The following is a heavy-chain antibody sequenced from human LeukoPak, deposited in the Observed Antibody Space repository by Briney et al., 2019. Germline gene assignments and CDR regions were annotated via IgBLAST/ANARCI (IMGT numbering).Heavy chain of an antibody. Sequence: PSETLSLTCIVSGGSVSSGSYYWSWIRQPPGKGLEWIGYIYYSGSTNYNPSLKSRVTISVDTSKNQFSLKLSSVTAADTAVYYCARGYDFWSGYPYNWFDPWGQGTLVTVSS. V-gene: IGHV4-61*01. CDR1: GGSVSSGSYY. J-gene: IGHJ5*02. CDR2: IYYSGST. CDR3: ARGYDFWSGYPYNWFDP. D-gene: IGHD3-3*01.